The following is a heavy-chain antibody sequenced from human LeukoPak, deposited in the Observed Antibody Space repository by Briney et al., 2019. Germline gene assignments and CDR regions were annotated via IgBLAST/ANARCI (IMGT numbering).Heavy chain of an antibody. Sequence: GGSLRLSCAASGFTFSSYAMNWVRQAPGKGLEWVSSISGSGGRTYNADSVKGRFTISRDNSKNTLYLEVISLTAEDTAVYYCAKDDAWLRFGEWSQGTLVTVSS. CDR2: ISGSGGRT. D-gene: IGHD3-10*01. CDR3: AKDDAWLRFGE. V-gene: IGHV3-23*01. CDR1: GFTFSSYA. J-gene: IGHJ4*02.